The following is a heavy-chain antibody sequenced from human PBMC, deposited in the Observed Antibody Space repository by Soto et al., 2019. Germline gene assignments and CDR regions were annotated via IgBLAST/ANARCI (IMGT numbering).Heavy chain of an antibody. CDR1: CGSLSSHC. CDR2: THYSGST. J-gene: IGHJ6*02. CDR3: ARDKTGTTLNYYYGMDV. D-gene: IGHD1-7*01. Sequence: PSETLSLTCTVACGSLSSHCWSWVRKPQGKGLEWIGYTHYSGSTNYNPSLKSRVTISVDTSKNQFSLNLSSVTSADTAVYFCARDKTGTTLNYYYGMDVWGQGSTVTVSS. V-gene: IGHV4-59*11.